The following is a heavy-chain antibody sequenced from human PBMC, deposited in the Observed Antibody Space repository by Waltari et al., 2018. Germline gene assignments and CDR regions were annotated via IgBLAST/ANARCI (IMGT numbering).Heavy chain of an antibody. Sequence: QLQLQESGPGLVKPSETLSLTCTVSGGSISSSNYYWGWIRQPPGKGLEWIGRIYYSGTTYYHPSLKSRVTISVDTSKNQFSLKLSSVTAADTAVYHCASEAVAGNWCDSWGQGTLVTVSS. D-gene: IGHD6-19*01. CDR3: ASEAVAGNWCDS. CDR2: IYYSGTT. CDR1: GGSISSSNYY. J-gene: IGHJ5*01. V-gene: IGHV4-39*01.